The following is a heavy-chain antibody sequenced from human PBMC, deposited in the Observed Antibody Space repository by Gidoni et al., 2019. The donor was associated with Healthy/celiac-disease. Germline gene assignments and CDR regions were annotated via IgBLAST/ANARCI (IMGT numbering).Heavy chain of an antibody. V-gene: IGHV3-7*01. CDR3: AREGYLQPFDY. D-gene: IGHD6-13*01. CDR1: GYTFSSYW. CDR2: IKQEGSVK. J-gene: IGHJ4*02. Sequence: EVQLVESGGGWVQHGGSLRLSCAASGYTFSSYWMSWVRQAPGKGLEWVANIKQEGSVKYYVDSVKGRFTISRDNAKNSLYLQMNSLRAEDTAVYYCAREGYLQPFDYWGQGTLVTVSS.